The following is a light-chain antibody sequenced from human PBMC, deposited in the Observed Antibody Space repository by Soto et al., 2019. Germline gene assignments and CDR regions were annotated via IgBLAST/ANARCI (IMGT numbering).Light chain of an antibody. J-gene: IGKJ2*01. Sequence: EIVLTQSPGTLSLSPGDRATLSCRASQTVRSSYLAWYQQKPGQAPRLLIYGASSRATGIPDRFSGSGSGTDFTLTISRLEPEDFAVYYCQQYATSPLYTFGQGTKLEIK. CDR3: QQYATSPLYT. CDR2: GAS. V-gene: IGKV3-20*01. CDR1: QTVRSSY.